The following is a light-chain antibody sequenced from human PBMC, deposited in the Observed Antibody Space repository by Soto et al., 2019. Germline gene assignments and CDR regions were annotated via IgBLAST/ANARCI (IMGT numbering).Light chain of an antibody. Sequence: DIVMTQSPAPLPVSPGERATLSCRASQSVSSNLAWYQQKPGQAPRFLIYGASTRATGIPARFSGSGSGTEFTLTISSLQSEDFAVYYCQQYDNWPLTVGGGTNVEIK. V-gene: IGKV3-15*01. CDR1: QSVSSN. CDR3: QQYDNWPLT. J-gene: IGKJ4*01. CDR2: GAS.